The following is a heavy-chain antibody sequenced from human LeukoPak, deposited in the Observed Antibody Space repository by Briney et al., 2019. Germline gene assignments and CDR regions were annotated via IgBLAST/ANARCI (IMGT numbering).Heavy chain of an antibody. D-gene: IGHD2-2*01. J-gene: IGHJ4*02. V-gene: IGHV3-23*01. CDR3: AKGRWDQLLSEIDY. CDR2: ISGSGGST. CDR1: GFMFSSYA. Sequence: GSLRLSCAASGFMFSSYAMSWVRQAPGKGLEWVSGISGSGGSTDYADSVKGRFTISRDNSKNTLYLQMNSLRAEDTAVYYCAKGRWDQLLSEIDYWGQGTLVTVSS.